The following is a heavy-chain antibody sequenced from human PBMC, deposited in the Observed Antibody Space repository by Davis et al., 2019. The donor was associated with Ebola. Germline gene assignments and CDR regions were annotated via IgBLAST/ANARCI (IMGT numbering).Heavy chain of an antibody. J-gene: IGHJ4*02. CDR2: INPKSGGT. CDR3: ARVREAGYDC. CDR1: GYSFTGHY. V-gene: IGHV1-2*02. D-gene: IGHD5-12*01. Sequence: ASVKVSCKASGYSFTGHYMHWVRQAPGQGLEWVGWINPKSGGTEYAQRFQGRVTLTRDTSLTTTYMELSSLTSDDTAVYFCARVREAGYDCWGQGTLVIVSS.